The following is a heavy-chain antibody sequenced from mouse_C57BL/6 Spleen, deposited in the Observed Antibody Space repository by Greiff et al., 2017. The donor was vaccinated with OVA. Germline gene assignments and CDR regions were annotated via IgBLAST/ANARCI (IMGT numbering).Heavy chain of an antibody. CDR3: APSTVVATDWYFDV. Sequence: EVQLQQSGPELVKPGASVKISCKASGYTFTDYYMNWVKQSHGKSLEWIGDINPNNGGTSYNQKFKGKATLTVDKSSSTAYMELRSLTSEDSAVYYCAPSTVVATDWYFDVWGTGTTVTVSS. V-gene: IGHV1-26*01. D-gene: IGHD1-1*01. CDR2: INPNNGGT. J-gene: IGHJ1*03. CDR1: GYTFTDYY.